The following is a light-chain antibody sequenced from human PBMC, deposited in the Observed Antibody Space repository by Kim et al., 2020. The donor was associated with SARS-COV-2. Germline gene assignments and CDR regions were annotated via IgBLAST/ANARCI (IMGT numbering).Light chain of an antibody. Sequence: DIQMTQSPSTLSASVGDRVNITCRASQSISRWLDWYKQKPGKAPKLLIHPALSLESVFTSRVSSSGSGTELTLTISSLQPDDFATYYRQKNYTYHTFGQGTKLEI. CDR1: QSISRW. CDR2: PAL. V-gene: IGKV1-5*03. J-gene: IGKJ1*01. CDR3: QKNYTYHT.